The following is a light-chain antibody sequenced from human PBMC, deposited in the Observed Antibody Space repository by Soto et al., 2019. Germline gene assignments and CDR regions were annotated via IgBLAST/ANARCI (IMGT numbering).Light chain of an antibody. V-gene: IGKV3-15*01. CDR2: DAS. CDR3: QQYNNWPPLT. CDR1: QSASSS. Sequence: EIVMTQSPATLSVSPGERATLSCRASQSASSSLAWYQQIPGQAPRLLIYDASTRATGIPARFGGSGSGTEFTLTISSLQSEDFAVYYCQQYNNWPPLTFGGGTKVELK. J-gene: IGKJ4*01.